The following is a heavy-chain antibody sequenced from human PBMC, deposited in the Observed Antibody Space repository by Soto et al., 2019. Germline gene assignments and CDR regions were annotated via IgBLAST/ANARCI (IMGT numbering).Heavy chain of an antibody. J-gene: IGHJ6*02. CDR1: GGSISSGGYY. Sequence: SETLSLTCTVSGGSISSGGYYWSWIRQHPGKGLEWIGYIYYSGSTNYNPSLKSRVTISVDTSKNQFSLKLSSVTAADTAVYYCARILYGDRLYYYGMDVWGQGTTVTVSS. D-gene: IGHD4-17*01. V-gene: IGHV4-61*08. CDR2: IYYSGST. CDR3: ARILYGDRLYYYGMDV.